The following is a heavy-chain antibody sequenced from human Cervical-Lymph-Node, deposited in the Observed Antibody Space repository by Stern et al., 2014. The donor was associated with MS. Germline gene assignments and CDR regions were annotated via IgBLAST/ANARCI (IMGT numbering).Heavy chain of an antibody. CDR1: GGSISSGDYS. J-gene: IGHJ4*02. Sequence: QLVESGSRLVKPSQTLSLTCAVSGGSISSGDYSWSWIRQPPGKSLEWIGYIVHSGSTYYNPSLKSRVSISVDRSKNQFSLKLSSVTAADTAMYYCARIFGGNFDNWGQGTLVTVSS. D-gene: IGHD4-23*01. CDR3: ARIFGGNFDN. CDR2: IVHSGST. V-gene: IGHV4-30-2*01.